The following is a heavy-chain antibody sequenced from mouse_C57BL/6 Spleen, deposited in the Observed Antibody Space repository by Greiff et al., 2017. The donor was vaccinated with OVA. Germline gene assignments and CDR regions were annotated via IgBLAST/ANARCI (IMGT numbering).Heavy chain of an antibody. CDR2: ISYDGSN. CDR1: GYSITSGYY. Sequence: EVQLQQSGPGLVKPSQSLSLTCSVTGYSITSGYYWNWIRQFPGNKLEWMGYISYDGSNNYNPSLKNRISITRDTSKNQFFLKLNSVTTEDTATYYCARDRGYDYDVWYFDVWGTGTTVTVSS. D-gene: IGHD2-4*01. CDR3: ARDRGYDYDVWYFDV. J-gene: IGHJ1*03. V-gene: IGHV3-6*01.